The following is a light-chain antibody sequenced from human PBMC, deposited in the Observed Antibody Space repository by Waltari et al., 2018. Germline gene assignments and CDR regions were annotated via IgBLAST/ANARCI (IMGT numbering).Light chain of an antibody. CDR3: QQFNSYPYP. CDR2: DAA. J-gene: IGKJ2*01. V-gene: IGKV1-13*02. Sequence: AIQLTQSPSSLSASVGDRVTITCRASQGISSALAWYQQKPGKAPKLLIYDAASLATAVPSRFGGGGSWTYFPLPISSLQPDAFATYYCQQFNSYPYPFGQGTKLEIK. CDR1: QGISSA.